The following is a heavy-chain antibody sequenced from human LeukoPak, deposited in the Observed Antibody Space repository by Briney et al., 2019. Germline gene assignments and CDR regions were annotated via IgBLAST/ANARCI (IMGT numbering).Heavy chain of an antibody. CDR1: GGSISSYY. V-gene: IGHV4-4*07. CDR3: ARTTEGYCRGRSCYSYYYYMDV. J-gene: IGHJ6*03. D-gene: IGHD2-15*01. CDR2: IYTSGST. Sequence: PSGTLSLTCTVSGGSISSYYWSWIRQPAGKGLEWIGRIYTSGSTNYNPSLKSRVTMSVDTSKNQFSLKLSSVTAADTAVYYCARTTEGYCRGRSCYSYYYYMDVWGKGTTVTVSS.